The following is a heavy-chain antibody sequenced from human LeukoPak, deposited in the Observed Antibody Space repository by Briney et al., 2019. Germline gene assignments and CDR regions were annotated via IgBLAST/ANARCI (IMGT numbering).Heavy chain of an antibody. CDR1: GYTFTSYD. J-gene: IGHJ6*03. D-gene: IGHD1-20*01. Sequence: GASVKVSCKASGYTFTSYDINWVRQATGQGLEWMGWMNPNSGNTGYAQKFQGRVTITRNTSISTAYIELSSLRSEHTAVYSCARGRPYNWRSYYYYYMDVWGKGTTVTVSS. V-gene: IGHV1-8*01. CDR3: ARGRPYNWRSYYYYYMDV. CDR2: MNPNSGNT.